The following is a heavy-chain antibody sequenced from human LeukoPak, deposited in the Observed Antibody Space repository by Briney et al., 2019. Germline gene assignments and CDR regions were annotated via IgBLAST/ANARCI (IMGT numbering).Heavy chain of an antibody. D-gene: IGHD6-19*01. CDR1: GFTFSSYA. CDR3: AIWYSSGWSFDY. CDR2: IWRDGSIE. Sequence: GRSLRLSCAASGFTFSSYAMHWVRQAPGKGLEWVAVIWRDGSIENYADSVKGRFTISRDNSKNTLYLQMNSLRAEDTAVYYCAIWYSSGWSFDYWGPGTPVTVSS. J-gene: IGHJ4*02. V-gene: IGHV3-33*08.